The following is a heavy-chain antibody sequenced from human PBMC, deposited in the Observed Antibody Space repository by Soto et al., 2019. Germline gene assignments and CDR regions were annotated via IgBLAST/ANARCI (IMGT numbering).Heavy chain of an antibody. J-gene: IGHJ4*02. Sequence: PGGSLRLSCTASGFSFSSYAMTWVRQAPGKGLEWVSSTTDDGGRTFYADSVKGRFTISRDNSNNRLYLQMNSLRAEDTALYYWAKGGGFGRGAYYNVDYWGQGTLVTVSS. D-gene: IGHD3-10*01. CDR3: AKGGGFGRGAYYNVDY. CDR1: GFSFSSYA. CDR2: TTDDGGRT. V-gene: IGHV3-23*01.